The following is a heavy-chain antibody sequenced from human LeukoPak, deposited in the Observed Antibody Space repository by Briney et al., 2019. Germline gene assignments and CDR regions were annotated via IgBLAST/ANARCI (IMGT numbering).Heavy chain of an antibody. CDR3: AKGGHGSGSYSDPERNYFDY. D-gene: IGHD3-10*01. Sequence: GGSLRLSCAASGFTFDDYAMHWVRQAPGKGLEWVSGISWNSGSIGYADSVKGRFTISRDNAKDSLYLQMNSLRAEDTALYYCAKGGHGSGSYSDPERNYFDYWGQGTLVTVSS. CDR2: ISWNSGSI. J-gene: IGHJ4*02. V-gene: IGHV3-9*01. CDR1: GFTFDDYA.